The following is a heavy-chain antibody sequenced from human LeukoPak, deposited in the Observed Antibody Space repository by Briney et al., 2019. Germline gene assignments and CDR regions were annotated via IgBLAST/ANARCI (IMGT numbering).Heavy chain of an antibody. J-gene: IGHJ6*03. Sequence: PSETLSLTCTVSGGSISSSSYYWGWIRQPPGKGLEWIGSIYYSGSTYYNPSLKSRVTISVDTSENQFSLKLSSVTAADTAVYYCASASYGSGSYYYYYMDVWGKGTTVTVSS. CDR1: GGSISSSSYY. V-gene: IGHV4-39*07. D-gene: IGHD3-10*01. CDR2: IYYSGST. CDR3: ASASYGSGSYYYYYMDV.